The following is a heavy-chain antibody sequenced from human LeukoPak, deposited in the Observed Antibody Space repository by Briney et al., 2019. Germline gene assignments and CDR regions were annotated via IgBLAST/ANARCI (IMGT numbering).Heavy chain of an antibody. J-gene: IGHJ4*02. CDR1: GGTFSSYA. CDR2: IIPIFGTA. CDR3: ARDDALVATGSFDY. V-gene: IGHV1-69*01. Sequence: SVKVSCKASGGTFSSYAISWVRQAPGQGLEWMGGIIPIFGTANYAQKFQGRVTITADESTSTAYMELSSLRSDDTAVYYCARDDALVATGSFDYWGQGTLVTVSS. D-gene: IGHD5-12*01.